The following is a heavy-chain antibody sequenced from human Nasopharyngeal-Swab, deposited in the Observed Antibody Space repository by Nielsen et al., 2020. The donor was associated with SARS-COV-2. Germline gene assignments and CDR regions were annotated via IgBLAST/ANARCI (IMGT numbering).Heavy chain of an antibody. D-gene: IGHD3-3*01. V-gene: IGHV1-69*10. CDR3: ANWRGPDADYYYYGMDV. J-gene: IGHJ6*02. CDR1: GGTFSSYA. CDR2: IIPILGIA. Sequence: SVKVSCKASGGTFSSYAISWVRQAPGQGLEWMGGIIPILGIANYAQEFQGRVTITADKSTSTAYMELSSLRSEDTAVYYCANWRGPDADYYYYGMDVWGQGTTVTVSS.